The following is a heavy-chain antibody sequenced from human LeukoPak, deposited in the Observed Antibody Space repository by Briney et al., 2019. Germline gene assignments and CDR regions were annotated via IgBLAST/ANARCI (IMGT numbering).Heavy chain of an antibody. CDR2: IYYSGST. CDR3: ARDLMGGSWFDP. J-gene: IGHJ5*02. V-gene: IGHV4-59*12. CDR1: GGSISSYY. Sequence: PSETLSLTCTVSGGSISSYYWSWIRQPPGKGLEWIGYIYYSGSTYYNPSLKSRVTISVDTSKNQFSLKLSSVTAADTAVYYCARDLMGGSWFDPWGQGTLVTVSS. D-gene: IGHD3-16*01.